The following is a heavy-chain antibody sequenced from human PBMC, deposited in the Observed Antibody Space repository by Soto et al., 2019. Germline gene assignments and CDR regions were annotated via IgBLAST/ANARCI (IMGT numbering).Heavy chain of an antibody. CDR3: ALDFWSGYYREPDY. J-gene: IGHJ4*02. Sequence: SVKVSCKASGGTFSSYDISWVRQAPGQGLEWMGGIIPIFGTANYAQKFQGRVTITADESTSTAYMELSSLRSEDTAVYYCALDFWSGYYREPDYWGQGTLVTVSS. D-gene: IGHD3-3*01. CDR2: IIPIFGTA. V-gene: IGHV1-69*13. CDR1: GGTFSSYD.